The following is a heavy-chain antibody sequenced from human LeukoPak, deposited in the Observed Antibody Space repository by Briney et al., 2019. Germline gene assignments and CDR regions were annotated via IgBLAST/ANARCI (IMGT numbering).Heavy chain of an antibody. J-gene: IGHJ3*02. CDR2: IYASGNA. Sequence: PSETLSLTCTVSGDSISSYYWSWIRQPAGKGLEWIGRIYASGNANYNPSLKSRVTMSVDMSKKQFSLKLSAVTAADTAVYYCARESYSSSPDAFDIWGQGTMVTVSS. CDR3: ARESYSSSPDAFDI. CDR1: GDSISSYY. V-gene: IGHV4-4*07. D-gene: IGHD6-6*01.